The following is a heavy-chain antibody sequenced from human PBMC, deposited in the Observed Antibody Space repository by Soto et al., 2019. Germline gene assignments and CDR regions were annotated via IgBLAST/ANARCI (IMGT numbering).Heavy chain of an antibody. D-gene: IGHD2-8*01. J-gene: IGHJ6*03. CDR2: ISSSSSTI. Sequence: EVQLVESGGGLVQPGGSLRLSCAASGFTFSSYSMNWVRQAPGKGLEWVSYISSSSSTIYYADSVKGRFTISRDNAKNSLYLQMNSLRAEDTAVYYCARDIVLIYSYYYMDVWGKGTTVTVSS. CDR1: GFTFSSYS. V-gene: IGHV3-48*01. CDR3: ARDIVLIYSYYYMDV.